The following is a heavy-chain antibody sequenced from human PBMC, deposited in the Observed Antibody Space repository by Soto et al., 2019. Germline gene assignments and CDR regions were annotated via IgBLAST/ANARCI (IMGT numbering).Heavy chain of an antibody. D-gene: IGHD5-12*01. CDR2: ISTYNGDT. CDR1: GYTYTRSG. CDR3: AREGVAPYYYYGMDV. V-gene: IGHV1-18*01. Sequence: VASVKASCKASGYTYTRSGICWAQQATRQGLEWMGWISTYNGDTNYAQTFQGRVTMTTDTSTSTVHMEVRSLRSDDTAVYYCAREGVAPYYYYGMDVWGQGTPVTVSS. J-gene: IGHJ6*02.